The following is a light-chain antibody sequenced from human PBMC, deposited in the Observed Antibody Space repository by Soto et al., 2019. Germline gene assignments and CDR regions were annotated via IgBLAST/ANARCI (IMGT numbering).Light chain of an antibody. Sequence: EIVLTQSPGTLSLSPGERATLSCRASQSVSSSYLAWYQQKPGQSPRLLIYGASIRATGIPDRFSGSGSGTDFSLTISRLEPEDFAVYYCHQYGGSPTWTFGQGTKVEIK. J-gene: IGKJ1*01. CDR3: HQYGGSPTWT. V-gene: IGKV3-20*01. CDR2: GAS. CDR1: QSVSSSY.